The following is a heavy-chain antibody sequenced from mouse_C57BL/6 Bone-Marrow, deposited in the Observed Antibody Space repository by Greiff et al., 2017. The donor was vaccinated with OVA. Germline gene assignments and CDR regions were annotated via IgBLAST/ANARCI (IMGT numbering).Heavy chain of an antibody. CDR1: GFNIKDDY. J-gene: IGHJ4*01. Sequence: VQLKQSGAELVRPGASVKLSCTASGFNIKDDYMHWVKQRPEQGLEWIGWIDPENGDTEYASKFKGKATITADTSSNTAYLQLSSLTSEDTAVYYCTGSSYPRYAMDYWGQGTSVTVSS. CDR2: IDPENGDT. V-gene: IGHV14-4*01. CDR3: TGSSYPRYAMDY. D-gene: IGHD1-1*01.